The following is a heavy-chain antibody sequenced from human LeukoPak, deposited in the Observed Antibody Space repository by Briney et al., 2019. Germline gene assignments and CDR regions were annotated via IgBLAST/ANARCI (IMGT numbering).Heavy chain of an antibody. CDR2: IIPIFGTA. D-gene: IGHD3-22*01. J-gene: IGHJ3*02. CDR3: ARDIYHTYYYDSSGYGEAFDI. V-gene: IGHV1-69*13. CDR1: GGTFSSYA. Sequence: SVKVSCKASGGTFSSYAISWVRQAPGQGLEWMGGIIPIFGTANYAQKFQGRITITADESTSTAYMELSCLRSEDTAVYYCARDIYHTYYYDSSGYGEAFDIWGQGTMVTVSS.